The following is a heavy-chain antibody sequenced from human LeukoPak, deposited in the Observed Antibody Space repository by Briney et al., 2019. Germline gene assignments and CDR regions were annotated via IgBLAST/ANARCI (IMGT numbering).Heavy chain of an antibody. V-gene: IGHV1-2*02. CDR1: GYTFTAYF. J-gene: IGHJ4*02. D-gene: IGHD2-2*01. Sequence: GASVKVSCKASGYTFTAYFMHWVRQARGQGLEWMGWINPHSGGRNYAQEFQGRVTMTRDTSISTAYMELSRLRSDDTAVYYCARGDRYCISTNCSPDYWGQGTLVTVSS. CDR3: ARGDRYCISTNCSPDY. CDR2: INPHSGGR.